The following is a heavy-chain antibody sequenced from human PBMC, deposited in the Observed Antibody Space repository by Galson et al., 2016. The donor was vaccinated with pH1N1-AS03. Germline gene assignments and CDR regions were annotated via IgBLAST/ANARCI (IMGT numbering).Heavy chain of an antibody. V-gene: IGHV3-23*01. Sequence: SLRLSCAASGFTFSSYAMSWVRQAPGKGLEWVSAISGSGGTTYYADSVKGRFTISRDNSKNTLHLQMNSLAAADTAVYYCAKAPNAVSTGGEYWGQGTLVTVSS. CDR1: GFTFSSYA. J-gene: IGHJ4*02. CDR3: AKAPNAVSTGGEY. CDR2: ISGSGGTT. D-gene: IGHD5/OR15-5a*01.